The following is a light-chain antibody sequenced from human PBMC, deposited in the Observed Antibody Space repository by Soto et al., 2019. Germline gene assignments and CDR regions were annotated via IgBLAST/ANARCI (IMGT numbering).Light chain of an antibody. CDR3: AAWDDSLNGYV. CDR1: SSNIGSNT. CDR2: SNS. J-gene: IGLJ1*01. V-gene: IGLV1-44*01. Sequence: QSVLTQPPSASGTPGQRVTISCSGSSSNIGSNTVNWYQQLPGTAPKLLIYSNSQRPSGVPDRFSGSKSGTSASLAISGLHSEDEADYYCAAWDDSLNGYVFGTGTKLTVL.